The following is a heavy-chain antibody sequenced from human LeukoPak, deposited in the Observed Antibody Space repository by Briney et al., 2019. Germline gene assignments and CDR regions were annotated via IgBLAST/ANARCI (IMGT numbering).Heavy chain of an antibody. CDR2: INPNSGGT. D-gene: IGHD6-13*01. V-gene: IGHV1-2*06. J-gene: IGHJ4*02. CDR1: GYTFTGYY. CDR3: AGDRGVRQQLVVDY. Sequence: ASVKVSCKASGYTFTGYYMHWVRQAPGQGLEWMGRINPNSGGTNYAQKFQGRVTMTRDTSISTAYMELSRLRSDDTAVYYRAGDRGVRQQLVVDYWGQGTLVTVSS.